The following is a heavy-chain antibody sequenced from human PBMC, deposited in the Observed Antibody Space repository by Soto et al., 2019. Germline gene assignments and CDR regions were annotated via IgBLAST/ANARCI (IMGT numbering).Heavy chain of an antibody. CDR1: GVSFSGYY. CDR3: ARGQGYYYESSGYPRYYYYGMDV. Sequence: SETLSLTCAVYGVSFSGYYWSWIRQPPGKGLEWIGEINHSGSTNYNPSLKSRVTISVDTSKNQFSLKLSSVTAADTAVYYCARGQGYYYESSGYPRYYYYGMDVGGQGTTVTVP. CDR2: INHSGST. D-gene: IGHD3-22*01. J-gene: IGHJ6*02. V-gene: IGHV4-34*01.